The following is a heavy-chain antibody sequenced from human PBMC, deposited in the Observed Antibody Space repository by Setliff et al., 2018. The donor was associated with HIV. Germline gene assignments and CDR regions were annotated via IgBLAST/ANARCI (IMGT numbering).Heavy chain of an antibody. CDR1: GCSFSGYH. Sequence: PSETLSLTCAVYGCSFSGYHWAWIRQPPGTGLEWIGEINHSGSTNYNPSLKSLVTMSVDTSKNQFSLRLRSVTAADTAFYYCARAFLLVPAARDYYYYMDVWGKGTTVTVSS. J-gene: IGHJ6*03. CDR2: INHSGST. V-gene: IGHV4-34*01. CDR3: ARAFLLVPAARDYYYYMDV. D-gene: IGHD2-2*01.